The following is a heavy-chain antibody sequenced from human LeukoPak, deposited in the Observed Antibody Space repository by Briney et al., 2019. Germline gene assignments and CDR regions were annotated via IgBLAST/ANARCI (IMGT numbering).Heavy chain of an antibody. CDR2: IYTSGST. CDR1: GGSISSGDYY. CDR3: ARDSTDWGSPGIDY. V-gene: IGHV4-61*02. Sequence: PSETLSLTCTVSGGSISSGDYYWSWIRQPAGKGLEWIGRIYTSGSTNYNPSLKSRVTISVDTSKNQFSLKLSSVTAADTAVYYCARDSTDWGSPGIDYWGQGTLVTVSS. J-gene: IGHJ4*02. D-gene: IGHD7-27*01.